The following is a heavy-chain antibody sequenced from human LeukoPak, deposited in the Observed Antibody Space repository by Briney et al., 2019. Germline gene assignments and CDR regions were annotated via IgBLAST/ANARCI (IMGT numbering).Heavy chain of an antibody. CDR2: IYYSGST. J-gene: IGHJ3*02. CDR1: GGSISSYY. Sequence: SETLSLTCTVSGGSISSYYWSWIRQPPGKGLEWIGYIYYSGSTNYNPSLKSRVTISVDTSKNQFSLKLSSVTAADTAVYYCARGRHYDSRAAFDIWGQGTMVTVSS. D-gene: IGHD3-22*01. V-gene: IGHV4-59*01. CDR3: ARGRHYDSRAAFDI.